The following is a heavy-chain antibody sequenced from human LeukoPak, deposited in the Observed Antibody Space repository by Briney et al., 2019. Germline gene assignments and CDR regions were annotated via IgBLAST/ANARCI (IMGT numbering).Heavy chain of an antibody. CDR2: ISSSSSYI. V-gene: IGHV3-21*01. CDR1: GFTFSSYS. CDR3: ARDLYGGNSGYDY. Sequence: PGGSLRLSCAASGFTFSSYSMNWVRQAPGKGLGWVSSISSSSSYIYYADSVKGRFTISRDNAENSLYLQMNSLRAEDTAVYYCARDLYGGNSGYDYWGQGTLVTVSS. D-gene: IGHD4-23*01. J-gene: IGHJ4*02.